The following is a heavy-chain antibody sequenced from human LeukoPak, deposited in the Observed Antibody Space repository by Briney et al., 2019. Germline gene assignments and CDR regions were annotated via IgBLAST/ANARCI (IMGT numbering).Heavy chain of an antibody. D-gene: IGHD2-15*01. CDR1: GGSKSSYY. Sequence: AVTLSLICSVSGGSKSSYYWSWLPQPPGKGLEGIGYIYYSGITNSTPSLKSRVTISVDTSKNQFSLKLSSLTAADTAVYYSARWCSGGSCKNWFDPWGQETQVSASS. CDR2: IYYSGIT. V-gene: IGHV4-59*01. J-gene: IGHJ5*02. CDR3: ARWCSGGSCKNWFDP.